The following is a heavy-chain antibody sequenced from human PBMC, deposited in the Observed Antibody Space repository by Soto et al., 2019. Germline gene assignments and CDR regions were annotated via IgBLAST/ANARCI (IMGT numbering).Heavy chain of an antibody. J-gene: IGHJ4*02. D-gene: IGHD2-15*01. Sequence: QVQLQESGPGLMKPSETLSLTCTVSGASITGSSYWSWIRQPAGKGLACIGRFSHSGTTNYNPSLSSRVTMSADVSNNQFSLRLTSVTTADTALYYCARRMTPLGAPAWYYFDSWGQGTLVTVSS. CDR2: FSHSGTT. CDR3: ARRMTPLGAPAWYYFDS. CDR1: GASITGSSY. V-gene: IGHV4-4*07.